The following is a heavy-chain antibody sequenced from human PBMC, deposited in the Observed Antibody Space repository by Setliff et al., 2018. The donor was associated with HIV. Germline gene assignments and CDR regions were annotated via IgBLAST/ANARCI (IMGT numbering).Heavy chain of an antibody. V-gene: IGHV3-23*01. D-gene: IGHD4-17*01. J-gene: IGHJ4*02. CDR2: ISGSGGST. CDR1: GFTFSRYA. CDR3: AKVSRPVTTFQYYFDY. Sequence: GGSLRLSCAASGFTFSRYAMTWVRQAPGKGLEWVSAISGSGGSTYYADSVKGRFTISRDNSKNTLYLQMNSLRAEDTAVYYCAKVSRPVTTFQYYFDYWGQGTLVTVSS.